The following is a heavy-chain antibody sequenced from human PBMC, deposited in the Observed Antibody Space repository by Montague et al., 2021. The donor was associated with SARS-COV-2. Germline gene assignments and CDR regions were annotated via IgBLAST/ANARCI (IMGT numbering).Heavy chain of an antibody. CDR1: GRSISTYHY. J-gene: IGHJ5*02. CDR3: ASQVAYLDYFDP. D-gene: IGHD4-11*01. Sequence: SETLSLTCTVSGRSISTYHYWGWIRQPPGKVLEWIGSIHHSGNTYYNPSLKSRLTISIDTSKHQFSLKLTSLTAADTAVYYCASQVAYLDYFDPWGQGTLVTVSS. V-gene: IGHV4-38-2*02. CDR2: IHHSGNT.